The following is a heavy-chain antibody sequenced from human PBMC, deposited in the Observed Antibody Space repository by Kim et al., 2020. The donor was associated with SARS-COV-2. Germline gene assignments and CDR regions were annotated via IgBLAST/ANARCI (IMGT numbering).Heavy chain of an antibody. D-gene: IGHD3-22*01. J-gene: IGHJ4*02. V-gene: IGHV3-11*06. Sequence: KGRFTISRDKAKNSLYLQMNSLRAEDTAVYYCAVLTYYYDSSGYYSLNYWGQGTLVTVSS. CDR3: AVLTYYYDSSGYYSLNY.